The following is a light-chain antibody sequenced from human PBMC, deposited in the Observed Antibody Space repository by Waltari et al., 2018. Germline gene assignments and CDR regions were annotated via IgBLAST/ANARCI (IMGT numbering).Light chain of an antibody. CDR3: QHYVRLPAT. V-gene: IGKV3-20*01. Sequence: CRASQSVSRSLAWYQQKPGQAPKLLIYGASTRATGIPDRFTGSGSGTDFSLTISSLEPEDSAIYFCQHYVRLPATFGQGTKVEIK. CDR2: GAS. J-gene: IGKJ1*01. CDR1: QSVSRS.